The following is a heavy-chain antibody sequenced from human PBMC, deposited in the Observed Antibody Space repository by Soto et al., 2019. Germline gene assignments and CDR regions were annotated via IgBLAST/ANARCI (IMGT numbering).Heavy chain of an antibody. CDR3: ICWSSGRCS. Sequence: EVQLVESGGGLVQPGGSLRLSCAASGFIFSDHYMGWVRQAPVKGLEWVGQTKNKANGDTTEYAASVTGRFTISRDASKNPLNQQMHSMKTEDTAVYYCICWSSGRCSWGQGTVVIVSS. V-gene: IGHV3-72*01. CDR1: GFIFSDHY. J-gene: IGHJ5*02. CDR2: TKNKANGDTT. D-gene: IGHD1-26*01.